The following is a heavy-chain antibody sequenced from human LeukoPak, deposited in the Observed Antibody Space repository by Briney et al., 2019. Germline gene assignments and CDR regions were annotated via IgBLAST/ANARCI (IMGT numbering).Heavy chain of an antibody. Sequence: SETLSLTCTVSGGSISSSSYYWGWIRQPPGKGLEWIGYIYYSGSTNYNPSLKSRVTISVDTSKNQFSLKLSSVTAADTAVYYCARDKWGIDYFDYWGQGTLVTVSS. J-gene: IGHJ4*02. V-gene: IGHV4-61*01. D-gene: IGHD7-27*01. CDR3: ARDKWGIDYFDY. CDR2: IYYSGST. CDR1: GGSISSSSYY.